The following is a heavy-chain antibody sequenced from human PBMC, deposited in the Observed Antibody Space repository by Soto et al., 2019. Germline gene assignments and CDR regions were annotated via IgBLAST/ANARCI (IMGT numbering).Heavy chain of an antibody. CDR1: GFTFSSYA. CDR2: ISGSGGST. Sequence: PGGSLRLSCAASGFTFSSYAMSWVRQAPGKGLEWVSAISGSGGSTYYADSVKGRFTISRDNSKNTLYLQMNSLRAEDTAVYYCAKDTYYYDSSGYYFWGQGXLVTVSS. V-gene: IGHV3-23*01. D-gene: IGHD3-22*01. CDR3: AKDTYYYDSSGYYF. J-gene: IGHJ4*02.